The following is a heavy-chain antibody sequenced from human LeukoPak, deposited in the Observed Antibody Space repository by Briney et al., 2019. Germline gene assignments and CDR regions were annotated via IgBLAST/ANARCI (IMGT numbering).Heavy chain of an antibody. CDR1: GYTFTGYY. CDR2: INPNSGGT. D-gene: IGHD2-15*01. CDR3: ARGSGLVAAWFDP. Sequence: ASVKVSCKASGYTFTGYYMHWVRRAPGQGLEWMGWINPNSGGTNYAQKFQGRVTMTRDTSISTAYMELSRLRSDDTAVYYCARGSGLVAAWFDPWAREPWSPSPQ. J-gene: IGHJ5*02. V-gene: IGHV1-2*02.